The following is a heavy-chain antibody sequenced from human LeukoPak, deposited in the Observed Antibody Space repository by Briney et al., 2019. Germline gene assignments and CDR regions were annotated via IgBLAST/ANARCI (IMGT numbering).Heavy chain of an antibody. J-gene: IGHJ4*02. V-gene: IGHV3-33*01. CDR2: IWYDGSNK. Sequence: GRSLRLSCAASGFTFSSYGMHWVRQAPGKGLEWVAVIWYDGSNKYYADSVKGRFTISRDNSKNRLYLQMNSLRAEDTAVYYCARAQELIKGKLDYWGQGTLVTVSS. CDR3: ARAQELIKGKLDY. D-gene: IGHD3-16*01. CDR1: GFTFSSYG.